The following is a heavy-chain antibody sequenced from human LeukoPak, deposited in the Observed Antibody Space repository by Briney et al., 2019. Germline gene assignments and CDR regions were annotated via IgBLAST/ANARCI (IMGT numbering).Heavy chain of an antibody. Sequence: PGGSLRLSCAASGFTFSSYSMNWVRQAPGKGLEWVSSISSSSSYIYHADSVKGRFTISRDNAKNSLYLQMNSLRAEDTAVYYCARDKLETFGGGPTQQFDYWGQGTLVTVSS. V-gene: IGHV3-21*01. D-gene: IGHD3-16*01. CDR2: ISSSSSYI. CDR1: GFTFSSYS. J-gene: IGHJ4*02. CDR3: ARDKLETFGGGPTQQFDY.